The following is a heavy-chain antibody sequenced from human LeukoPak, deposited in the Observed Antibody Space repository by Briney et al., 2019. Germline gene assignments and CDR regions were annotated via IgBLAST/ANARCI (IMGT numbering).Heavy chain of an antibody. Sequence: GGSLRLSCAASGFTFSSYAMSWVRQAPGKGLEWVSAISGSGGSTYYADSVKGRFTISRDNSKNTLYLQMNSLRAEDTAVYYCARDRETYYDILTGYYTLGDAFDIWGQGTMVTVSS. J-gene: IGHJ3*02. D-gene: IGHD3-9*01. V-gene: IGHV3-23*01. CDR3: ARDRETYYDILTGYYTLGDAFDI. CDR2: ISGSGGST. CDR1: GFTFSSYA.